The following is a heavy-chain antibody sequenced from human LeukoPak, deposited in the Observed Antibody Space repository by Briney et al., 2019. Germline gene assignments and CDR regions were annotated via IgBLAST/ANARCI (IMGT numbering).Heavy chain of an antibody. Sequence: SGGSLRLSCAASGFTFSSYGMHWVRQAPGKGLEWVAVISYDGSNKYYADSVKGRFTISRDNSKNTLYLQMNSLRAEDTAVYYCAKDRRAGDDAFDIWGQGTMVTVSS. CDR2: ISYDGSNK. D-gene: IGHD6-19*01. CDR3: AKDRRAGDDAFDI. CDR1: GFTFSSYG. V-gene: IGHV3-30*18. J-gene: IGHJ3*02.